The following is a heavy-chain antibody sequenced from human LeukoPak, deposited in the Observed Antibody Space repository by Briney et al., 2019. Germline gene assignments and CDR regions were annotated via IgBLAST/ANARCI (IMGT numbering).Heavy chain of an antibody. Sequence: NPSETLSLTCTVSGGSISSGSYYWSWIRQPAGKGLEWIGRIYTSGSTNYNPSLKSRVTISVDTSKNQFSLKLSSVTAADTAVYYCARDSHAYFDAFDIWGQGTMVTVSS. D-gene: IGHD2/OR15-2a*01. J-gene: IGHJ3*02. V-gene: IGHV4-61*02. CDR2: IYTSGST. CDR3: ARDSHAYFDAFDI. CDR1: GGSISSGSYY.